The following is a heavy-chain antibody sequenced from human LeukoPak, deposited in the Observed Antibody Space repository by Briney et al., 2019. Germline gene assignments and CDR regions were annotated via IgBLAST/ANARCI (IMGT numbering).Heavy chain of an antibody. CDR1: GDLLHIYY. CDR2: IDESGTT. J-gene: IGHJ4*02. CDR3: ARGALATRLGS. Sequence: PADPLSLLCGLCGDLLHIYYWLGLPQPPGGGLEGIGEIDESGTTEYNPSLKSRVTISMVPSKQQFSLSLSSVTAADTAVYYLARGALATRLGSWGLGTPVIVSS. D-gene: IGHD2-15*01. V-gene: IGHV4-34*01.